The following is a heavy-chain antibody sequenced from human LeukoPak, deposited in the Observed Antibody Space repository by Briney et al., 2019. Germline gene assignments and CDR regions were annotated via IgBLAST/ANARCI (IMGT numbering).Heavy chain of an antibody. CDR1: GFTFSSYA. Sequence: GGSLRLSCAASGFTFSSYAMHWVRQAPGKGLEYVSAISSNGGSTYYANSVKGRFTISRDNSKNTLYLQMGSLRAEDMAVYYCARGRYFDWLSPFFDYWGQGTLVTVSS. CDR2: ISSNGGST. V-gene: IGHV3-64*01. J-gene: IGHJ4*02. D-gene: IGHD3-9*01. CDR3: ARGRYFDWLSPFFDY.